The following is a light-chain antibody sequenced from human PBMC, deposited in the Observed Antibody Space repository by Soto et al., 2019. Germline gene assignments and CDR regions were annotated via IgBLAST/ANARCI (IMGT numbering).Light chain of an antibody. CDR1: SSDVGGYIY. J-gene: IGLJ2*01. Sequence: QSALTQPASVSGSPGQSITISCTGTSSDVGGYIYVSWHQQHPGTAPKLMIYDFSNRPSGVSNRFSGSKSGNTASLTISGLQAEDEADYYCSSFTSSNTLVFGGGTKLTVL. V-gene: IGLV2-14*01. CDR2: DFS. CDR3: SSFTSSNTLV.